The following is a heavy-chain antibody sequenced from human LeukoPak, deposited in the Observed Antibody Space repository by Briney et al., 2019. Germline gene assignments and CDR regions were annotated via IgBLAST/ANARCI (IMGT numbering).Heavy chain of an antibody. J-gene: IGHJ3*02. V-gene: IGHV4-38-2*02. Sequence: SETLSLTCTVSGYSISSGYYWGWIRQPPGKGLEWIGSIYHSGSTYYNPSLKSRVTISVDTSKNQFSLKLSSVTAADTAVYYCARHLRPTVLRYFDWFRYDAFDIWGQGTMVTVSS. CDR2: IYHSGST. CDR3: ARHLRPTVLRYFDWFRYDAFDI. D-gene: IGHD3-9*01. CDR1: GYSISSGYY.